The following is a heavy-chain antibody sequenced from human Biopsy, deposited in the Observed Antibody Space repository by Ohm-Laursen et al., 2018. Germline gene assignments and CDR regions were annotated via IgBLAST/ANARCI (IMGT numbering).Heavy chain of an antibody. CDR1: GESFNGYY. V-gene: IGHV4-34*01. Sequence: SQTLSLTCPVYGESFNGYYWSWIRQTPGKGLEWIGEINHSGRTNYNPSLKSRVTMSVDTSKNQFSLRLSSVTAADTAVYYCASLGRYCSGENCYGIDYWGQGTLVTVSS. CDR3: ASLGRYCSGENCYGIDY. J-gene: IGHJ4*02. D-gene: IGHD2-15*01. CDR2: INHSGRT.